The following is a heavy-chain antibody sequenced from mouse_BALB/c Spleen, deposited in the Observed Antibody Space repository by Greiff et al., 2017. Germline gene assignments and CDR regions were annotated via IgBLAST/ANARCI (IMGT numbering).Heavy chain of an antibody. Sequence: EVMLVESGGGLVQPGGSLRLSCATSGFTFTDYCMSWVRQPPGKALEWLGFIRNKANGYTTEYSASVKGRFTISRDNSQSILYLQMNTLRAEDSATYYCARRDRYEDWAMDYWGQGTSVTVSS. CDR2: IRNKANGYTT. CDR3: ARRDRYEDWAMDY. J-gene: IGHJ4*01. CDR1: GFTFTDYC. V-gene: IGHV7-3*02. D-gene: IGHD2-14*01.